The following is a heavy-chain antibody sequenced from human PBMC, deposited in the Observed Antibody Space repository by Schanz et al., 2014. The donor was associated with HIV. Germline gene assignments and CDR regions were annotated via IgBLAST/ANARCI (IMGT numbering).Heavy chain of an antibody. Sequence: QVQVVESGGGLAKPGGSLRLSCAASGFTFSDHYMSWVRQAPGKGLEWVSYISSSGSTIYYADSVKGRFTISRDNSKNTLYLQMNSLRAEDTAVYYCAKEPSGTHWGGPFDYWGQGTLVTVSP. CDR1: GFTFSDHY. CDR2: ISSSGSTI. D-gene: IGHD1-26*01. CDR3: AKEPSGTHWGGPFDY. V-gene: IGHV3-11*01. J-gene: IGHJ4*02.